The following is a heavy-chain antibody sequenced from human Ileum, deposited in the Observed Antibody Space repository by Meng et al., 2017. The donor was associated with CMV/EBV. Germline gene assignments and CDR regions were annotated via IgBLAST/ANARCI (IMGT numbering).Heavy chain of an antibody. J-gene: IGHJ5*02. V-gene: IGHV4-30-4*08. CDR2: IYYSGST. Sequence: GSIGTGAYCGGSVRQPPGKGLGWIGYIYYSGSTYYNPSLKSRVTISVDTSKNQFSLKLSSVTAADTAVYYCARGLPAAHKRQCWWFDPWGQGTLVTSPQ. CDR1: GSIGTGAYC. D-gene: IGHD2-2*01. CDR3: ARGLPAAHKRQCWWFDP.